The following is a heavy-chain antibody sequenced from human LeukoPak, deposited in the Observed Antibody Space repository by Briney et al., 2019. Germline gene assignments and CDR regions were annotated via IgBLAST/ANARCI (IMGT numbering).Heavy chain of an antibody. V-gene: IGHV3-9*01. CDR3: AKGVLGELHDAFDI. CDR2: ISWNSGSI. J-gene: IGHJ3*02. Sequence: PGGSLRLSCAASGFTFDDYAMHWVRQAPGKGLEWVSGISWNSGSIGYADSVKGRFTISRDNAKNSLYLQMNSLRAEDTALYYCAKGVLGELHDAFDIWGQGTMVTVSS. D-gene: IGHD3-10*01. CDR1: GFTFDDYA.